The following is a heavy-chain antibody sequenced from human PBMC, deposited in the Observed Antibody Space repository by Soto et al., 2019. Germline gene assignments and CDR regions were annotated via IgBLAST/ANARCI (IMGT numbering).Heavy chain of an antibody. J-gene: IGHJ6*02. V-gene: IGHV3-23*01. CDR1: GFTFSSYG. Sequence: GGSLRLSCAASGFTFSSYGMSWVRQAPGKGLEWVSLIGESGTPTYYADSVKGRFTISRDNSKNTLYLQMNSLRAEDTAVYYSASDRGYCSGSSCYQNGMDVWGQGTTVTVSS. CDR2: IGESGTPT. D-gene: IGHD2-15*01. CDR3: ASDRGYCSGSSCYQNGMDV.